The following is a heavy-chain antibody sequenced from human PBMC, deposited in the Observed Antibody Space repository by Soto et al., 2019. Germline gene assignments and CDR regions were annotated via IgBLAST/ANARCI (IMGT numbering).Heavy chain of an antibody. Sequence: TGGSLRLSCAASGFTFDSYAMNWVRQAPGKGLEWVSTISGSGDYTYYTDSVKGRFTISRDNSKNMMYLQMNSLRAEDTAVYYCAKNRGLQYYFDYWGQGTLVT. J-gene: IGHJ4*02. V-gene: IGHV3-23*01. CDR2: ISGSGDYT. CDR3: AKNRGLQYYFDY. CDR1: GFTFDSYA.